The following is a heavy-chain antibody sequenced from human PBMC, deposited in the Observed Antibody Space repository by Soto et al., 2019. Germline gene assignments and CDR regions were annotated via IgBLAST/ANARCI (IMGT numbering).Heavy chain of an antibody. J-gene: IGHJ5*02. V-gene: IGHV3-23*01. CDR1: GFTFSTSA. Sequence: TGGSLRLSCAASGFTFSTSAMSWVRQAPGKGLEWVSAISGTGATTLYADSVEGRFSISRDNFRNMLYLQMNSLRVEDTAVYYCAKQTITAGMKYFDPWGQGVLVTVS. D-gene: IGHD1-20*01. CDR3: AKQTITAGMKYFDP. CDR2: ISGTGATT.